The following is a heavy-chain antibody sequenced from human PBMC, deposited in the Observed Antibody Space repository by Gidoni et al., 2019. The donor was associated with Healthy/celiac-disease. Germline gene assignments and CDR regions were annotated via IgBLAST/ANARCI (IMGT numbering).Heavy chain of an antibody. Sequence: HVPLQQSGPGLVKPSQTLSLTSAISGDSASSNSAAWNWSRQSRSRGLVWRGRTYYRSSWYNDYAVAVRGRITSNPDTSRNHFSLLLDSVTPEDSALYYCAREPTYRSGWSPAGSVGDYYYYGMDVRGQGTTVTVSS. CDR1: GDSASSNSAA. D-gene: IGHD6-19*01. CDR2: TYYRSSWYN. V-gene: IGHV6-1*01. CDR3: AREPTYRSGWSPAGSVGDYYYYGMDV. J-gene: IGHJ6*02.